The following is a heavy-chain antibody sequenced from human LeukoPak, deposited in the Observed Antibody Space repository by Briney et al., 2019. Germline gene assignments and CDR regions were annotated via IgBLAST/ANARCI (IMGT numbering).Heavy chain of an antibody. D-gene: IGHD6-19*01. J-gene: IGHJ4*02. CDR3: ARVLYSSGWYDGDY. Sequence: ASVKVSCKASGGTFSSYAISWVRQAPGQGLEWVGWINPHSGDTNYAQNFQGRVTLTRDTSISTAYLDLSRLRSDDTAVYYCARVLYSSGWYDGDYWGQGTLVTVSS. CDR1: GGTFSSYA. CDR2: INPHSGDT. V-gene: IGHV1-2*02.